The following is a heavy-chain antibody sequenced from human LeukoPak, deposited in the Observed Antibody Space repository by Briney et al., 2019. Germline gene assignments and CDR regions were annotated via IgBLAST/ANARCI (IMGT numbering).Heavy chain of an antibody. V-gene: IGHV1-18*01. Sequence: GASVKVSCKASGYTFTTFGINWVRQAPGQGLEWMGWISTYNGNTNYAPRFHDTVTMTTETSTSTAYMELRSLRSDDTAVYYCARGRRWERGVFDIWGQGTMVTVSS. CDR2: ISTYNGNT. D-gene: IGHD1-26*01. J-gene: IGHJ3*02. CDR3: ARGRRWERGVFDI. CDR1: GYTFTTFG.